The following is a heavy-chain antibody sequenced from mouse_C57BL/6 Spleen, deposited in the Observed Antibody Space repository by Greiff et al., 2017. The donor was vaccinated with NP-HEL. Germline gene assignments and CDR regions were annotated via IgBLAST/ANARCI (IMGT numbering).Heavy chain of an antibody. Sequence: QVQLQQPGAELVMPGASVKLSCMASGYTFTSYWMHWVKPRPGQGLEWIGEIDPSDSYTNYNQKFKGKSTLTVDKSSSTAYMQLSSLTSEDSAVYYCARSGDYYGSSYWYFDVWGTGTTVTVSS. CDR2: IDPSDSYT. D-gene: IGHD1-1*01. CDR1: GYTFTSYW. J-gene: IGHJ1*03. V-gene: IGHV1-69*01. CDR3: ARSGDYYGSSYWYFDV.